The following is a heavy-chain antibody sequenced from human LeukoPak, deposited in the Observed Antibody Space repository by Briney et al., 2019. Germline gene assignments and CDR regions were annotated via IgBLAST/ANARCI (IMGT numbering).Heavy chain of an antibody. J-gene: IGHJ3*02. CDR3: ATKHHCGNISCYEYDQRGAFDI. CDR1: GFTFSSFI. V-gene: IGHV3-21*01. D-gene: IGHD2-2*01. Sequence: GGSLPLSCGPSGFTFSSFIMHWPRPPPGRGLEWVSSLTNSNIYIYHAASVKGRLTISSDNATNSLYPQMNILRAHDTALYCGATKHHCGNISCYEYDQRGAFDIWGQGTMVTVSS. CDR2: LTNSNIYI.